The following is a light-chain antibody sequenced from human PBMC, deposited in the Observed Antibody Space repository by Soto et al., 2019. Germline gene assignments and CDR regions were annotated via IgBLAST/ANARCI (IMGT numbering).Light chain of an antibody. CDR2: DIS. J-gene: IGKJ1*01. Sequence: EFVLTQSPATLSLSPGERAILSCRASQSVAGSLAWYQQKPGQAPRLLIYDISTRAAAIPARFTGSGSGTDFTLTITTLEPEDFAVYYCQQYGSSPRTFGLGTKVDIK. CDR3: QQYGSSPRT. V-gene: IGKV3-20*01. CDR1: QSVAGS.